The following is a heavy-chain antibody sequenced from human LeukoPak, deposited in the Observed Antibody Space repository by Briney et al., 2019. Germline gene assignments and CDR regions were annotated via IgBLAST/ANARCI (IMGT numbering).Heavy chain of an antibody. CDR3: ARTRYFDY. V-gene: IGHV3-30-3*01. CDR2: ISYDGSNK. Sequence: GGSLRLSCAAYGFTFSSYAMHWVRQAPGKGLEWVAVISYDGSNKYYADSVKGRFTISRDNSKNTLYLQMNSLRAEDTAVYYCARTRYFDYWGQGTLVTVSS. CDR1: GFTFSSYA. J-gene: IGHJ4*02.